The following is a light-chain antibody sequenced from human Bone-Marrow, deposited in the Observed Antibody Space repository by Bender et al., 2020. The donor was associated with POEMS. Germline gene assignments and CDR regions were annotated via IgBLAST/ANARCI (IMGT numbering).Light chain of an antibody. CDR1: SIDVGNYNL. Sequence: QSALTQPASVSGSPGQSITISCTGTSIDVGNYNLVSWYQQHPGKAPKLMLYEDLKRPSGVSSRFSGFKSGNTASLTISGLQAEDEADYFCCSFAGTTTFYVFGTGTKVTVL. CDR2: EDL. J-gene: IGLJ1*01. V-gene: IGLV2-23*01. CDR3: CSFAGTTTFYV.